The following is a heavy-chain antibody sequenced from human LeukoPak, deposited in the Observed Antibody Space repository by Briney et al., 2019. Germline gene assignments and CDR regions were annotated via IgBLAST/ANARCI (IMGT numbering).Heavy chain of an antibody. D-gene: IGHD3-10*01. CDR2: MNPNSGNT. J-gene: IGHJ6*02. CDR1: VYTFTSYD. Sequence: ASVTVSCKASVYTFTSYDINWVRQATGQGREWMGWMNPNSGNTRYVHKFQGRVTMTSNTSISTAYMELSSLRSEDTAVYYCASSYGSGSYYNKLPYYYYYYGMDVWGQGTTATVSS. V-gene: IGHV1-8*01. CDR3: ASSYGSGSYYNKLPYYYYYYGMDV.